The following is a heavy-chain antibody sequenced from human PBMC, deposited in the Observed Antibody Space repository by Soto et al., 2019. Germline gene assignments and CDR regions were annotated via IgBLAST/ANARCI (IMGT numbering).Heavy chain of an antibody. D-gene: IGHD6-19*01. V-gene: IGHV3-48*02. Sequence: GGSLRLSCVGSGFMFDSFAMNWVRQAPGKGLEWVSYINGGSDSIYYAESVKGRFTISRDNARNSLSLQMNSLSDEDTAVYYCAKSGDSAGWGIDFWGQGALVTVSS. CDR1: GFMFDSFA. CDR2: INGGSDSI. CDR3: AKSGDSAGWGIDF. J-gene: IGHJ4*02.